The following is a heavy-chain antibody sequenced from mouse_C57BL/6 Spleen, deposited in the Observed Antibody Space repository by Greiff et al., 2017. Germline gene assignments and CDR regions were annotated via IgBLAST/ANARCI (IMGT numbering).Heavy chain of an antibody. Sequence: VKLQQSGTELVKPGASVKLSCKASGYTFTSYWMHWVKQRPGQGLEWIGNINPSNGGTNYNEKFKSKATLTVDKSSSTAYMQLSSLTSEDSAVYYCARTWVEGHWYFDVWGTGTTVTVSS. V-gene: IGHV1-53*01. CDR3: ARTWVEGHWYFDV. CDR2: INPSNGGT. CDR1: GYTFTSYW. D-gene: IGHD1-1*01. J-gene: IGHJ1*03.